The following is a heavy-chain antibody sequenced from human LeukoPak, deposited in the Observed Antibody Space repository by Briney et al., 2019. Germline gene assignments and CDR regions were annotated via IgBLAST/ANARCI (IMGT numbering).Heavy chain of an antibody. Sequence: GGSLRLSCAASGFTFSSYAMTWVRQAPGKGLEWVSAISDSGGNTYYADSVKGRFTISRDNSKNTLFLQMNSLRAEDTAIYYCAKDSGSFHYWGQGTLVTVSS. CDR2: ISDSGGNT. J-gene: IGHJ4*02. CDR1: GFTFSSYA. V-gene: IGHV3-23*01. CDR3: AKDSGSFHY.